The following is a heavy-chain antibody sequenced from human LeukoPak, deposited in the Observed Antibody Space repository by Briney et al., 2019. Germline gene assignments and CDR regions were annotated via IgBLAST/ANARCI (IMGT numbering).Heavy chain of an antibody. D-gene: IGHD6-13*01. CDR1: GFTFSSYS. V-gene: IGHV3-48*04. CDR3: ARSYSTRRVGPEDY. Sequence: GGSLRLSCAASGFTFSSYSMNWVRQAPGKGLEWVSYISSSSSTIYYADSVKGRFTISRDNAKNSLYLQMNTLRAEDTALYYCARSYSTRRVGPEDYWGQGPLVTVSS. CDR2: ISSSSSTI. J-gene: IGHJ4*02.